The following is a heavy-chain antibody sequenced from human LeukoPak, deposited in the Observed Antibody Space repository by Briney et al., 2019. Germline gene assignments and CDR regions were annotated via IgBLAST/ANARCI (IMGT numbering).Heavy chain of an antibody. J-gene: IGHJ4*02. CDR2: IRDDGNTQ. CDR3: ARGDYRYYFDY. CDR1: GFTFSRHG. V-gene: IGHV3-30*02. D-gene: IGHD4-11*01. Sequence: GGSLRLSCAASGFTFSRHGMHWVRQAPGKGLEWVAFIRDDGNTQYYADSVKGRFTISRDNSKNTLYLQMNSLRAEDTAVYYCARGDYRYYFDYWGQGTLVTVSP.